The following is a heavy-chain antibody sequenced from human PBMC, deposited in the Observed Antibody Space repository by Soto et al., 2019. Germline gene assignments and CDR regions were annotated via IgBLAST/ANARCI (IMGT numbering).Heavy chain of an antibody. V-gene: IGHV1-69*13. Sequence: SVKVSCKASGGTFSSYAISWVRQAPGQGLEWMGGIIPIFGTANYAQKFQGRVTITADESTSTAYMELSSLRSEDTAVYYCAGIFRQAEPGNWFAPWGQGTLVTVSS. J-gene: IGHJ5*02. D-gene: IGHD2-21*01. CDR2: IIPIFGTA. CDR3: AGIFRQAEPGNWFAP. CDR1: GGTFSSYA.